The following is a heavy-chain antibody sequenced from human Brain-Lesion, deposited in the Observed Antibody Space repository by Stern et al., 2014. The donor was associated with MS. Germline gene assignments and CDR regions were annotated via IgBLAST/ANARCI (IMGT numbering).Heavy chain of an antibody. J-gene: IGHJ6*02. V-gene: IGHV4-61*02. CDR3: ARGRVVPGFQYYATDV. Sequence: QVQLQESGPGLVKPSQTLSLSCTVSGGSISSGGYYWSWIRQLAGKGLEWIRRIFNSGSTSYNPSLKSRVPISIDTSKNQFSLRLNSMTAADTAVYYCARGRVVPGFQYYATDVWGQGTTVIVSS. CDR2: IFNSGST. D-gene: IGHD2-2*01. CDR1: GGSISSGGYY.